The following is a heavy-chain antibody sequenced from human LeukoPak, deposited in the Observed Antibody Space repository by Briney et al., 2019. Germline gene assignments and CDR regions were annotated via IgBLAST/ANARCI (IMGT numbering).Heavy chain of an antibody. CDR3: AKGSYYDSSGSFYFDY. D-gene: IGHD3-22*01. V-gene: IGHV3-23*01. J-gene: IGHJ4*02. Sequence: GGSLRLSCAASGFTFSSYAMSWVRQAPGKGLEWVSSISGSGDNTYYADSVKGRFTISRDNSKNTLYVQVNSLGTEDTAAYYCAKGSYYDSSGSFYFDYWGQGTLVTVSS. CDR2: ISGSGDNT. CDR1: GFTFSSYA.